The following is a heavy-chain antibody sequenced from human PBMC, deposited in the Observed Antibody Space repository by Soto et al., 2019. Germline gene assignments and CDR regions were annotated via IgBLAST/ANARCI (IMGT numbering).Heavy chain of an antibody. D-gene: IGHD6-13*01. Sequence: SVQVSCQASGGTFSSYAISWVRQAPGQGLEWMGGIIPIFGTANYAQKFQGRVTITADESTSTAYMELSSLRSEDTAVYYCARTDSSSWYSDYYYYGMDVWGQGTTVTVSS. V-gene: IGHV1-69*13. CDR2: IIPIFGTA. CDR1: GGTFSSYA. CDR3: ARTDSSSWYSDYYYYGMDV. J-gene: IGHJ6*02.